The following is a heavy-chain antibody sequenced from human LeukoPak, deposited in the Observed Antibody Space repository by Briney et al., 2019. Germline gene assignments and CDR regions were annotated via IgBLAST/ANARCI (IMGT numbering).Heavy chain of an antibody. CDR3: ARDRYGGNSFDY. CDR2: ISSSSSYI. D-gene: IGHD4-23*01. V-gene: IGHV3-21*01. Sequence: PGGSLRLSCAASGFTLSSYSMNWVRQAPGKGLEWVSSISSSSSYIYYADSVKGRFTISRDNAKNSLYLQMNSLRAEDTAVYYCARDRYGGNSFDYWGQGTLVTVSS. J-gene: IGHJ4*02. CDR1: GFTLSSYS.